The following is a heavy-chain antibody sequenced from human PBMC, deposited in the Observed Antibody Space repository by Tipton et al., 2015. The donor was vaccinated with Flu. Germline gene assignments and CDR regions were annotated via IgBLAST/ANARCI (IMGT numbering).Heavy chain of an antibody. V-gene: IGHV3-11*06. CDR1: GFTFSSYY. J-gene: IGHJ6*03. Sequence: GSLRLSCAASGFTFSSYYMNWIRQAPGKGLEWVSYISSTHDYTNYADSVRGRFTISRDNARNSLYLQMNNLRDDDTAVYFCARSSSADYYFYYMDVWGIGATVTVSS. D-gene: IGHD6-6*01. CDR3: ARSSSADYYFYYMDV. CDR2: ISSTHDYT.